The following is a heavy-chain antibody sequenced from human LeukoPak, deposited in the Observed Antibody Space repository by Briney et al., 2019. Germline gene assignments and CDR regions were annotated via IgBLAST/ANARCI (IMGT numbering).Heavy chain of an antibody. D-gene: IGHD6-19*01. J-gene: IGHJ1*01. CDR3: SRASIAVAAVAGY. CDR1: GYSFIGYH. V-gene: IGHV1-2*02. Sequence: ASVKVSCKASGYSFIGYHMHWVRQAPGQGLEWMGWNDPNSGGTNYAQKFQGRVTMTRDTSITTVYMELSRLRSDDTAVYYCSRASIAVAAVAGYWGQGTLVTVSS. CDR2: NDPNSGGT.